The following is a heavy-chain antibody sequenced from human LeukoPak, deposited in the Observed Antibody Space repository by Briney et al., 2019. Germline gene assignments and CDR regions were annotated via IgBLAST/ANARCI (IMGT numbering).Heavy chain of an antibody. CDR2: IYYSGST. J-gene: IGHJ4*02. CDR3: ARGVGSGYTDY. D-gene: IGHD3-22*01. Sequence: SETLSLTCTVSGVSISSYYWSWIRQPPGKGLEWIGYIYYSGSTNYNPSLKSRVTISLDTSKNQFSLKLISVTAADTAVYYCARGVGSGYTDYWGQGALVTVSS. V-gene: IGHV4-59*01. CDR1: GVSISSYY.